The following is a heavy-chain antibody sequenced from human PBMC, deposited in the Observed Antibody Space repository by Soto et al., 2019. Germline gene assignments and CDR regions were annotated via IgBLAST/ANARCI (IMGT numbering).Heavy chain of an antibody. CDR2: IYYSGST. V-gene: IGHV4-59*01. CDR3: ARLMAAAGPENIDY. Sequence: TENLYLTCTVSGGSIGSYYWSWIRQPPGKGLEWIGYIYYSGSTNYNPSLKSRVTISVDTSKNQFSLKLSSVTAADTAVYYCARLMAAAGPENIDYWGQGTLVTVS. CDR1: GGSIGSYY. J-gene: IGHJ4*02. D-gene: IGHD6-13*01.